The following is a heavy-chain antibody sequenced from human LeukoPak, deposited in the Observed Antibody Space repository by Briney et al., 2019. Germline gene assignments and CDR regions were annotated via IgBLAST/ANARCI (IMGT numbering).Heavy chain of an antibody. CDR2: IYYSGST. CDR3: ASFPRTYYYDSSGYSGDY. D-gene: IGHD3-22*01. Sequence: PSETLSLTCTVSGGSISSSSYYWGWIRQPPGKGLEWIGSIYYSGSTYYNPSLKSRVTISVDTSKNQFSLKLSSVTAADTAVYYCASFPRTYYYDSSGYSGDYWGQGTLVTVSS. J-gene: IGHJ4*02. V-gene: IGHV4-39*01. CDR1: GGSISSSSYY.